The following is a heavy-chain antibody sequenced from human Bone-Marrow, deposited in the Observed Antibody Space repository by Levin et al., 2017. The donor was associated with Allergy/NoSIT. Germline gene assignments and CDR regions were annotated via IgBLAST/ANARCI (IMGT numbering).Heavy chain of an antibody. CDR3: ARTQKQWLDYWFDP. Sequence: GGSLRLSCAASGFTFSNYWMSWVRQAPGKGLEWVANIKQDGSEKYYVDSVKGRFTISRDNAKNSLYLQMKSLRAEDTAVYYCARTQKQWLDYWFDPWGQGTLVTVSS. J-gene: IGHJ5*02. CDR2: IKQDGSEK. CDR1: GFTFSNYW. D-gene: IGHD6-19*01. V-gene: IGHV3-7*01.